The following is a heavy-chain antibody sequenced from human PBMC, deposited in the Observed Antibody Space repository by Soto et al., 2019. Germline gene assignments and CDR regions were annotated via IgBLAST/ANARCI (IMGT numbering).Heavy chain of an antibody. CDR2: ISGSGGST. D-gene: IGHD4-17*01. CDR1: GFTFSSYP. CDR3: AKGGGDSTGPDY. J-gene: IGHJ4*02. V-gene: IGHV3-23*01. Sequence: EVQLLESGGGLVQPGGSLRLSCAASGFTFSSYPMNWVRQAPGKGLEWVSSISGSGGSTYYADSVKGRFTISRDNSKNMLYLQMNSLRAEDRAIYYCAKGGGDSTGPDYWGQGTLVTFSS.